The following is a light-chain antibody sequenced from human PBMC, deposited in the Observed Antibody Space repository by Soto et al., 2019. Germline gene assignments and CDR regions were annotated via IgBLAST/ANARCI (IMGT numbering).Light chain of an antibody. CDR2: GVS. V-gene: IGLV2-11*01. J-gene: IGLJ3*02. CDR1: NSDVGGYNY. Sequence: QSALTQPRSVSGSPGQSVTISCTGTNSDVGGYNYVSWYQQYPGKAPKLMISGVSERPSGVPDRFSGSKSGNTASLTISGFQAEDEADYYCCSYVDTDTWVFGGGTKVTVL. CDR3: CSYVDTDTWV.